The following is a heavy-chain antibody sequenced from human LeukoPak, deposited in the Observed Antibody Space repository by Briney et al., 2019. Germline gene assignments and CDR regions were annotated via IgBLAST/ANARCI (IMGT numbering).Heavy chain of an antibody. D-gene: IGHD6-6*01. CDR2: VAYRGSA. J-gene: IGHJ4*02. CDR3: ARDRSSYGKRHFDF. Sequence: SETLSLTCTVSGASINSGNYYWGWIRQPPGKGLEWIGSVAYRGSANFNPSLKNRVAISPDTSVSHFSLKLTSVPSADTAVYYCARDRSSYGKRHFDFWGQGTLVTVSS. CDR1: GASINSGNYY. V-gene: IGHV4-39*07.